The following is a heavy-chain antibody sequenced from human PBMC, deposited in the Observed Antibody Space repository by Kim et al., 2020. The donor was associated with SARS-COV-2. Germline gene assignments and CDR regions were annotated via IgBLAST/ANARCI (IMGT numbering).Heavy chain of an antibody. V-gene: IGHV4-39*01. J-gene: IGHJ6*02. CDR1: GGFISSSPYY. D-gene: IGHD3-10*01. CDR2: ITYTRST. CDR3: ARQPTYGPGRYSLDV. Sequence: SETLSLTCTVSGGFISSSPYYWAWVRQSPGKGLEWIASITYTRSTQYNPSLESRFAISVDTPKNQFSLKIYSLTAADTAVYFCARQPTYGPGRYSLDVWGQGTTITVSS.